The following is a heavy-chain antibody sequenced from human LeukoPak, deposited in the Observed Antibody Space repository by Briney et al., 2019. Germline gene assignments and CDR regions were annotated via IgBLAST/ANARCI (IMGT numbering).Heavy chain of an antibody. CDR3: ARGPSRGYSYGLVDY. CDR1: GGSISSGSYY. D-gene: IGHD5-18*01. Sequence: SQTLSLTCTVSGGSISSGSYYWSWIRQPARKGLEWIGRIYTSGSTNYNPSLKSRVTISVDTSKDQFSLKLSSVTAADTAVYYCARGPSRGYSYGLVDYWGQGTLVTVSS. CDR2: IYTSGST. V-gene: IGHV4-61*02. J-gene: IGHJ4*02.